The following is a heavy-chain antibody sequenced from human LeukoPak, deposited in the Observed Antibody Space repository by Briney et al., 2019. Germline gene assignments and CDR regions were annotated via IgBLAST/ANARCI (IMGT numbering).Heavy chain of an antibody. CDR2: LYSGGST. V-gene: IGHV3-66*01. J-gene: IGHJ1*01. Sequence: GGSLRLSCAASGFTVSSNYMSWVRQAPGKGLEWVSILYSGGSTYYADSVKGRFTVSRDNSKNTLSPQMNSLRAEDTAVYYCAKDRAPMIVVVITTQDFQHWGQGTLVTVSS. D-gene: IGHD3-22*01. CDR1: GFTVSSNY. CDR3: AKDRAPMIVVVITTQDFQH.